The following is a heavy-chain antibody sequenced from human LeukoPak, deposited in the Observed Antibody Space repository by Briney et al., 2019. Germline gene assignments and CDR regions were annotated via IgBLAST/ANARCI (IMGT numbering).Heavy chain of an antibody. CDR1: GFTVSAYS. V-gene: IGHV3-53*01. D-gene: IGHD1-26*01. CDR2: IYSGDRT. CDR3: ARVVGASHHTVDY. Sequence: GGSLRLSCAASGFTVSAYSMGWVRQAPGKGLEWLSLIYSGDRTYHADSVKGRFTVSRDDSENTLSLQMNSLRVEDTALYFCARVVGASHHTVDYWGQGALVTVSS. J-gene: IGHJ4*02.